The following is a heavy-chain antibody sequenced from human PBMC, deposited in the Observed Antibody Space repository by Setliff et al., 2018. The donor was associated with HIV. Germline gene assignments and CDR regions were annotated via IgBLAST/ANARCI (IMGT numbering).Heavy chain of an antibody. D-gene: IGHD6-19*01. Sequence: PSETLSLTCAVYGGSFSGYYWTWIRQPPGRGLEWIGEIIHSGGTNYNRSLKSRVTISLDTSKNQFSLKLSSLTAADTAVYYCASSSGWYGAAQFDPWGQGTRVTVSS. J-gene: IGHJ5*02. V-gene: IGHV4-34*12. CDR1: GGSFSGYY. CDR2: IIHSGGT. CDR3: ASSSGWYGAAQFDP.